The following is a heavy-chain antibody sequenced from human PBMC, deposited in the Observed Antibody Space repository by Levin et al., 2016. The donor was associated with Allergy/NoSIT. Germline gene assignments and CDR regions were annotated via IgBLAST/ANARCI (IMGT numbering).Heavy chain of an antibody. J-gene: IGHJ2*01. V-gene: IGHV3-33*01. D-gene: IGHD1-14*01. CDR3: ARDPDQDWYFDL. CDR2: IWYDGSNK. Sequence: VRQAPGKGLEWVAVIWYDGSNKYYADSVKGRFTISRDNSKNTLYLQMNSLRAEDTAVYYCARDPDQDWYFDLWGRGTLVTVSS.